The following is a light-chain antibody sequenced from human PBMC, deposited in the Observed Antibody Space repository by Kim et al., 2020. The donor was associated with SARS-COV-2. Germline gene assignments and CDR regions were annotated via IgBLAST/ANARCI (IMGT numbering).Light chain of an antibody. CDR2: QDS. CDR3: QAWDSSTGV. J-gene: IGLJ3*02. V-gene: IGLV3-1*01. CDR1: KLGDKY. Sequence: SYELTQPPSVSVSPGQTASITCSGDKLGDKYACWYQQKPGQSPVLAIYQDSKRPPGIPERFSGSDAGNTATLTISGTQAMDEADYYCQAWDSSTGVFGGGTQLTVL.